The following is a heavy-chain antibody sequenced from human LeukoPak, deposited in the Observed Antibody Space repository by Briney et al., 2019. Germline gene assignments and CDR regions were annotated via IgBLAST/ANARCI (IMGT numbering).Heavy chain of an antibody. D-gene: IGHD3-22*01. J-gene: IGHJ4*02. CDR2: IYYSGST. CDR3: AREGYYYDSSGYDY. CDR1: GGSISSGDYY. Sequence: SETLSLTCTVSGGSISSGDYYLSWIRQPPGKGLEWIGYIYYSGSTYYNPSLKSRVTISVDTSKNQFSLKLSSVTAADTAVYYCAREGYYYDSSGYDYWGQGTLVTVSS. V-gene: IGHV4-30-4*08.